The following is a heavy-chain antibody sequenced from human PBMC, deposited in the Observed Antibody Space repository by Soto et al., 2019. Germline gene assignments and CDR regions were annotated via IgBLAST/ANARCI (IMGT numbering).Heavy chain of an antibody. J-gene: IGHJ3*02. Sequence: SETLSLTCAVYGVSFSGYYWSWIRQPPGKGLEWIGEINHSGSTNYNPSLKSRVTISVDTSKNQFSLKLSSVTAADTAVYYCARRPSIAVAGSTHRAFDIWGQGTMVTVSS. CDR1: GVSFSGYY. D-gene: IGHD6-19*01. V-gene: IGHV4-34*01. CDR3: ARRPSIAVAGSTHRAFDI. CDR2: INHSGST.